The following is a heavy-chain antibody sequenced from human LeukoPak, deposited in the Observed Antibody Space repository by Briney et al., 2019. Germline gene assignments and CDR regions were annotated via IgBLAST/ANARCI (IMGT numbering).Heavy chain of an antibody. D-gene: IGHD4-23*01. CDR3: ARNGGNSDFDY. CDR2: IYHSGST. CDR1: GGSISSGNC. J-gene: IGHJ4*02. Sequence: KPSGTLSLTCAVSGGSISSGNCWTWVRQPPGKGLEWIGEIYHSGSTNYNPSLKSRVTMLLDKSKNQFSLKLSSVTAADTAVYYCARNGGNSDFDYWGQGTLVTVSS. V-gene: IGHV4-4*02.